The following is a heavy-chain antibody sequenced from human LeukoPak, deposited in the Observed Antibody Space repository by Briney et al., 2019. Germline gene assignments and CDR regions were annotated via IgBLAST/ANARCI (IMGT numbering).Heavy chain of an antibody. J-gene: IGHJ4*02. CDR3: ASPTQDGYWGAVGDY. V-gene: IGHV3-11*01. D-gene: IGHD5-24*01. Sequence: GGSLRLSCAASGFTFSSYGMSWIRQAPGKGLEWVSYISSSGSTIYYADSVKGRFTISRDNAKNSLYLQMNSLRAEDTAVYYCASPTQDGYWGAVGDYWGQGTLVTVSS. CDR1: GFTFSSYG. CDR2: ISSSGSTI.